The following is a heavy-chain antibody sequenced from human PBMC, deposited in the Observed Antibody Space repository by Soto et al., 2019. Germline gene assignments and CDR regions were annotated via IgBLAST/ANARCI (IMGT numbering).Heavy chain of an antibody. CDR3: ARCPRKSQWGITMIVVVIKSAFDI. D-gene: IGHD3-22*01. Sequence: TLSLTCTVSGGSISSGGYYWSWIRQHPGKGLEWIGYIYYSGSTYYNPALKSRVTLSVDTSKNHFSLKLSSVTAADTAVYYWARCPRKSQWGITMIVVVIKSAFDIWGQGTMVTVSS. J-gene: IGHJ3*02. CDR1: GGSISSGGYY. V-gene: IGHV4-31*03. CDR2: IYYSGST.